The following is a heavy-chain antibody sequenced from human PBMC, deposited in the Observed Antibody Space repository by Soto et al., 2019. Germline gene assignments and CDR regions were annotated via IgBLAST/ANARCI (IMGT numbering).Heavy chain of an antibody. D-gene: IGHD6-13*01. Sequence: PSQTLSLTCDISGDSVYSNTAAWNRIRQSPSRGLEWLGRTYYSSKWYNDYAVSLRGRITINPDTSKNQFSLQLKSVTPDDTAVYYGARGRAAGRGDWLEPLGQRTQVTVSS. CDR1: GDSVYSNTAA. V-gene: IGHV6-1*01. CDR2: TYYSSKWYN. CDR3: ARGRAAGRGDWLEP. J-gene: IGHJ5*02.